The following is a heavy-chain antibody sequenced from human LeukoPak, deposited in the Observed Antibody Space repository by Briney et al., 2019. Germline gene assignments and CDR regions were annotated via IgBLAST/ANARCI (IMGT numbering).Heavy chain of an antibody. CDR1: GFIFSSYA. Sequence: GGSLRLSCAASGFIFSSYAMSWVRQAPGKGLEWVSAISGSGGSTYYADSVKGRFTISRDNSKNTLYLQMDSLRDEDTAVYFCAQDGEYCSAFNCFTYFDSWGQGTLVTVFS. V-gene: IGHV3-23*01. D-gene: IGHD2-15*01. CDR2: ISGSGGST. J-gene: IGHJ4*02. CDR3: AQDGEYCSAFNCFTYFDS.